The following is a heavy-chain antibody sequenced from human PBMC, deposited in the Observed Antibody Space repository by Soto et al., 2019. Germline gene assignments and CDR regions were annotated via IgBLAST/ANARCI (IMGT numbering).Heavy chain of an antibody. CDR1: GFTFTSCA. CDR2: ISGTAGNT. D-gene: IGHD1-7*01. J-gene: IGHJ4*02. CDR3: AKRDWDYIAGHFDY. Sequence: VQLLKSWGGLVQPGGSLRLSCAASGFTFTSCAMSWVRQAPGKGLEWVSAISGTAGNTHHADSVKGRFTISRDISKNTLYLQMNSLRAEDTAVYYCAKRDWDYIAGHFDYWGQGTLVTVSS. V-gene: IGHV3-23*01.